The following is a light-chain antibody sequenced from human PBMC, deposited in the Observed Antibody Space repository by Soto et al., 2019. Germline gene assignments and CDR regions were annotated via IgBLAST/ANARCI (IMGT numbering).Light chain of an antibody. CDR2: AAS. CDR1: QSISSY. J-gene: IGKJ2*01. Sequence: DIQMTQSPSSLSASVGDRVTITCRASQSISSYLNWYQQKPGKAPKLLIYAASSLQSGVPSRFSGSGSGTYFTITISSLQPEDFATYYCQQSYSTPTFGQGTKLEIK. V-gene: IGKV1-39*01. CDR3: QQSYSTPT.